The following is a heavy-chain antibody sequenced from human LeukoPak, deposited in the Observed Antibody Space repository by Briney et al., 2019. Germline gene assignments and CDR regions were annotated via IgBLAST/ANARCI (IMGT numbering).Heavy chain of an antibody. Sequence: GGSLRLSRAASGFTFSSYGWHWVRQPPGKGRVWVSRINSDGSSIRNADSVKGRLTISRDNAKNTLYLQMNSLRAEDTAVYYCARGSSTSYYYYGMDVWGQGTTVTVSS. D-gene: IGHD2-2*01. V-gene: IGHV3-74*01. J-gene: IGHJ6*02. CDR1: GFTFSSYG. CDR2: INSDGSSI. CDR3: ARGSSTSYYYYGMDV.